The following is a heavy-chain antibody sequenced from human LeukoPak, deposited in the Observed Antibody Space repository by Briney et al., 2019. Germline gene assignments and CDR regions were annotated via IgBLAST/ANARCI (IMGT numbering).Heavy chain of an antibody. J-gene: IGHJ4*02. CDR2: IYYSGST. V-gene: IGHV4-31*03. CDR1: GGSISSGGYY. Sequence: SQTLSLTCTVSGGSISSGGYYWSWFRQHPGKGLEWIGYIYYSGSTYYNPSLKSRVTISVDTSKNQFSLKLSSVTAADTAVYYCARVGYVWGSYREYWGQGTLVTVSS. CDR3: ARVGYVWGSYREY. D-gene: IGHD3-16*02.